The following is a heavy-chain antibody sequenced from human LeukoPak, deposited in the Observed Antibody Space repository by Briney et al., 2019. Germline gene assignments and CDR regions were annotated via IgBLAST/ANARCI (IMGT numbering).Heavy chain of an antibody. CDR1: GGSISSGGYY. D-gene: IGHD6-19*01. CDR3: ARDVGTSGWYTFDY. V-gene: IGHV4-31*03. J-gene: IGHJ4*02. CDR2: IYYSGST. Sequence: SETLSLTCTVSGGSISSGGYYWSWIRQHPGKGLEWIGYIYYSGSTYYNSSLKSRVTISVDTSKNQFSLQLNSVTPEDTAVYYCARDVGTSGWYTFDYWGQGTLVTVSS.